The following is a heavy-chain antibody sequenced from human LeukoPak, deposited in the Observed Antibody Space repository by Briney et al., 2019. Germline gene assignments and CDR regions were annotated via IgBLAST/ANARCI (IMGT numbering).Heavy chain of an antibody. D-gene: IGHD6-13*01. CDR2: VYYSGSGST. Sequence: SETLSLTCTVSGDSISNYYWSWIRQPPGKGLEWIGYVYYSGSGSTNYNPSFKSRVTKSVDTSKNQFSLKLSSVTAADTAVYYCAKRVAAAGIFDYWGQGTLVTVSS. CDR1: GDSISNYY. V-gene: IGHV4-59*12. J-gene: IGHJ4*02. CDR3: AKRVAAAGIFDY.